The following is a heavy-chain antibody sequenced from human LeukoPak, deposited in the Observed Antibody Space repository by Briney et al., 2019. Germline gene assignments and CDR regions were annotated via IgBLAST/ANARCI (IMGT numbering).Heavy chain of an antibody. CDR2: INHRGST. CDR3: ARGRGAARFVTIEFDY. D-gene: IGHD6-6*01. CDR1: GGSFSGFH. V-gene: IGHV4-34*01. Sequence: SETLSLTCAVYGGSFSGFHWSWIRQPPGKGLEWLGEINHRGSTNYNPYLKSRVTMSVATSKNQFSLKLSSVTAADTAVYYCARGRGAARFVTIEFDYWGQGALVTVSS. J-gene: IGHJ4*02.